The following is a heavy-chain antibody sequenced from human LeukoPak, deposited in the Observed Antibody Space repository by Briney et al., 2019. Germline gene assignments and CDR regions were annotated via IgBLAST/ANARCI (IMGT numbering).Heavy chain of an antibody. V-gene: IGHV5-51*01. CDR2: IYAGDSDT. CDR3: SRRVDSGFSFDF. CDR1: GYTFTNYW. Sequence: GESLKISCKGSGYTFTNYWIAWVRQMPGKGLEWMGIIYAGDSDTRYSPSFQGQVTISADRSISTAYLQWSSLKASDTAMYYCSRRVDSGFSFDFWGQGTLVTVSS. J-gene: IGHJ4*02. D-gene: IGHD3-22*01.